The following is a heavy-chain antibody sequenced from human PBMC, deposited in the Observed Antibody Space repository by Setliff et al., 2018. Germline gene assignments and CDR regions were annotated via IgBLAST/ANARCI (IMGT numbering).Heavy chain of an antibody. CDR2: ISGSGGST. CDR3: AKRGPYCSGGTCHYHFDY. D-gene: IGHD2-15*01. Sequence: GGSLRLSCAASGFTFSSYAMSWVRQAPGKGLEWVSVISGSGGSTYYADSVKGRFTISRDNSKNTLYLEMNSLRAEDTAVYYCAKRGPYCSGGTCHYHFDYWGQGTLVTVSS. CDR1: GFTFSSYA. J-gene: IGHJ4*02. V-gene: IGHV3-23*01.